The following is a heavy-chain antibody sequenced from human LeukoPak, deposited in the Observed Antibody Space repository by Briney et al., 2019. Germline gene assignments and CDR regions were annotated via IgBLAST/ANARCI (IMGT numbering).Heavy chain of an antibody. Sequence: PSETLSLTCTVSGGSISSYYWSWIRQPPGKGLEWIGYIYYSGTTNYNPSLKSRVTISVDTSKNQFSLKLSSVTAADTAVYYCARRNGIQLWSGGFDYWGQGTLVTVSS. D-gene: IGHD5-18*01. CDR1: GGSISSYY. CDR3: ARRNGIQLWSGGFDY. CDR2: IYYSGTT. J-gene: IGHJ4*02. V-gene: IGHV4-59*12.